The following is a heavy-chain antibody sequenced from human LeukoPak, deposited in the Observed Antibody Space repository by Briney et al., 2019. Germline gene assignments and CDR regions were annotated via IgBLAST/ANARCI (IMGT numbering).Heavy chain of an antibody. CDR2: INHSGST. J-gene: IGHJ6*03. V-gene: IGHV4-34*01. D-gene: IGHD6-19*01. CDR3: ARVGSGWYDYYMDV. CDR1: GGSFSGYY. Sequence: SETLSLTCAVYGGSFSGYYWSWIRQPPGKGLEWIGEINHSGSTNYNPSLKSRVAISVDTSKNQFSLKLSSVTAADTAVYYCARVGSGWYDYYMDVWGKGTTVTVSS.